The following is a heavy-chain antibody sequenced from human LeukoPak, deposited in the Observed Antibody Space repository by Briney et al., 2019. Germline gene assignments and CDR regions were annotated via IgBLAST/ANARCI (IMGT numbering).Heavy chain of an antibody. CDR2: IFYDGSS. CDR1: GDSISSSNYY. J-gene: IGHJ4*02. CDR3: ARAVGITTGLFDY. Sequence: PSETLSLTCTVSGDSISSSNYYWGWVRQPPGKGLEWIGSIFYDGSSDYNPSLKSRVTISVDTSKNRFSLNLNSVTAADTAVYYCARAVGITTGLFDYWGQGALVTVSS. V-gene: IGHV4-39*02. D-gene: IGHD1-26*01.